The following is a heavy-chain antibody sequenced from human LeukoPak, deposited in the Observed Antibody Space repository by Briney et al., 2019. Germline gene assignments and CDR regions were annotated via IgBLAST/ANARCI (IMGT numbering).Heavy chain of an antibody. D-gene: IGHD3-9*01. Sequence: SETLSLTCTVFGGSISISSYYWGWIRQPPGKGLEWIGSIFYTGSTDYNPSLKSRVTISVDTSKNQFSLKLSSVTAADTAVYYCARAYYDILTGPYYFDYWGQGTLVTVSS. J-gene: IGHJ4*02. V-gene: IGHV4-39*07. CDR2: IFYTGST. CDR1: GGSISISSYY. CDR3: ARAYYDILTGPYYFDY.